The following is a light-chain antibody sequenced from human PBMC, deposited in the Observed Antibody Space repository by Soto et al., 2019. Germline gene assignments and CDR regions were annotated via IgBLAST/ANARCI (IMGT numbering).Light chain of an antibody. CDR3: QQSYNTPPT. V-gene: IGKV1-39*01. J-gene: IGKJ1*01. Sequence: DIQMTQSPSSLSASVGDRVTITCRAGQTIGTSLNWYQQKPGKAPKLLIYAASSSRSGVPSRFSGSGSGTDFTLTISSLQPEDFATYFCQQSYNTPPTFGQGTKVEI. CDR1: QTIGTS. CDR2: AAS.